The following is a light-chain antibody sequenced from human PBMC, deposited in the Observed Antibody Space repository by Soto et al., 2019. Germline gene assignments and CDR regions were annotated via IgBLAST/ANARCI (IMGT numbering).Light chain of an antibody. CDR3: RSFTSRFTFV. CDR1: RSDVGAYNY. V-gene: IGLV2-14*01. J-gene: IGLJ1*01. Sequence: QSALTHPASVSGSPGQSIAISCTGTRSDVGAYNYVSWYQQHPGKAPKLMISEVTNRPSGVSDRFSGSKSVNTASLTISGLQAEDEADYYCRSFTSRFTFVFGTGTKVTVL. CDR2: EVT.